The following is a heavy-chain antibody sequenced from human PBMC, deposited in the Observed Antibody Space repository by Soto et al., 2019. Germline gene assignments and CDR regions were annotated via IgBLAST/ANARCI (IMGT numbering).Heavy chain of an antibody. CDR2: IYHSGST. V-gene: IGHV4-4*02. Sequence: QVQLQESGPGLVKPSGTLSLTCAVSGGSISSSNWWSWVRQPPGKGLEWIGEIYHSGSTNYNPSLKSRVTITVDKSKNQFSLKLSSVTAADTAVYYCARDPRKYQLLSAGDYWGQGTLVTVSS. D-gene: IGHD2-2*01. CDR3: ARDPRKYQLLSAGDY. CDR1: GGSISSSNW. J-gene: IGHJ4*02.